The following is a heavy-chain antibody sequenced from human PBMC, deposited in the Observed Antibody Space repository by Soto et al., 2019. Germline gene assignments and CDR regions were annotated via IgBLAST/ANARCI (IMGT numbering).Heavy chain of an antibody. V-gene: IGHV4-30-2*01. CDR1: GGSISSGTYS. D-gene: IGHD2-15*01. Sequence: KTSETLSLTCAVSGGSISSGTYSWNWIRQPPGKGLEWIGYIYHSGSFYYNPSLKSRVTISADRSNNQFSLNLSSVTAADTAVYYCARASGYCSGGTCFPFDYWGRGTLVTVSS. CDR3: ARASGYCSGGTCFPFDY. CDR2: IYHSGSF. J-gene: IGHJ4*02.